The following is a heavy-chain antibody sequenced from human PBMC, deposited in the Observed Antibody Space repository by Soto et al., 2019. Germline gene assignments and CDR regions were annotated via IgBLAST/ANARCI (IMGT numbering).Heavy chain of an antibody. D-gene: IGHD4-4*01. CDR3: AKDLFDYGNYDYFGH. V-gene: IGHV3-23*01. J-gene: IGHJ5*02. CDR1: GFAFNNYA. CDR2: ISGSGGSI. Sequence: GGSLRLSCTASGFAFNNYAMSWVRQAPGRGLEWVSSISGSGGSIYYADSVEGRFTISRDNSKNTLFLQMNGLTAGDTAVYYCAKDLFDYGNYDYFGHWGQGALVTVSS.